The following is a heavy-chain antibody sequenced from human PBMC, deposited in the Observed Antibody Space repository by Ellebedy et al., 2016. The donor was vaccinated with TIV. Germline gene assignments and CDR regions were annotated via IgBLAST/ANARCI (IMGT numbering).Heavy chain of an antibody. J-gene: IGHJ4*02. V-gene: IGHV4-39*01. CDR3: ARQEGTTVVVPAASSFDY. Sequence: SETLSLXCTVSGGSISSSSYYWGWIRQPPGKGLEWIGSIYYSGSTYYNPSLKSRVTISVDTSKNQFSLKLSSVTAADTAVYYCARQEGTTVVVPAASSFDYWGQGTLVTVSS. CDR1: GGSISSSSYY. D-gene: IGHD2-2*01. CDR2: IYYSGST.